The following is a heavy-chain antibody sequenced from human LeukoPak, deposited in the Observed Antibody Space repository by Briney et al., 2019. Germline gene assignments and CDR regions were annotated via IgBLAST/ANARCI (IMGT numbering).Heavy chain of an antibody. CDR1: GYTFTGYY. Sequence: ASVKVSCKASGYTFTGYYMHWVRQAPGQGLEWMGRINPNSGGTNYAQKFQGRVTMTRDTSISTAYMELSRLRSDDTAVYYCARLTMTMVHKARTDGYWGQGTLVTVSS. J-gene: IGHJ4*02. CDR3: ARLTMTMVHKARTDGY. CDR2: INPNSGGT. D-gene: IGHD4/OR15-4a*01. V-gene: IGHV1-2*06.